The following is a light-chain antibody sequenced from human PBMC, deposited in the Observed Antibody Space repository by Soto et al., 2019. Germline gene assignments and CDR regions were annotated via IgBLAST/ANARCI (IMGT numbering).Light chain of an antibody. J-gene: IGLJ1*01. V-gene: IGLV2-14*01. CDR3: DSYTSSRAYV. CDR2: EVS. CDR1: SSDVGGYNY. Sequence: QSALTQPRSVSGSPGQSVTISCTGTSSDVGGYNYVSWYQQQAGKAPKLIIHEVSNRPSGVSNRFSGSKSGNTASLTISGLQAEDEADYYCDSYTSSRAYVFGIGTKVTVL.